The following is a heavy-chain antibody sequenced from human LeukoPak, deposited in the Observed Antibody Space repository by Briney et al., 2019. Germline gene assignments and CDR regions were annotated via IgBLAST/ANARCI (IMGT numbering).Heavy chain of an antibody. CDR2: IFGNGDTT. V-gene: IGHV3-53*01. CDR3: AKRNTMVRGGPCFDY. J-gene: IGHJ4*02. D-gene: IGHD3-10*01. CDR1: GFTVSSNY. Sequence: GGSLRLSCAASGFTVSSNYMSWVRQAPGKGLEWVSIIFGNGDTTYYADSVKGRFTVSRDNSKDTLYLQINDLRPDDTAIYYCAKRNTMVRGGPCFDYWGQGLLVTVSS.